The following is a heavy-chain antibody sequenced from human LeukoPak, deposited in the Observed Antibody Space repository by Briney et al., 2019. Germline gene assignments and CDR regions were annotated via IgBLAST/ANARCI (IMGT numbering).Heavy chain of an antibody. CDR2: IYYSGST. Sequence: PSETLSLTCTVSGGSISSYYWSWIRQPPGKGLEWIGYIYYSGSTYYNPSLKSRVTISVDTSKNQFSLKLSSVTAADTAVYYCARLGYYYDSSGYPYYFDYWGQGTLVTVSS. J-gene: IGHJ4*02. CDR3: ARLGYYYDSSGYPYYFDY. CDR1: GGSISSYY. V-gene: IGHV4-59*04. D-gene: IGHD3-22*01.